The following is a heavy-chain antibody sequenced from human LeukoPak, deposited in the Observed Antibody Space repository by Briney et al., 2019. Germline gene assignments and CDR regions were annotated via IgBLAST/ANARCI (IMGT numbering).Heavy chain of an antibody. J-gene: IGHJ5*02. V-gene: IGHV4-30-2*01. CDR3: ARDMRYCSSTSCTNWFDP. CDR2: IYHSGST. Sequence: SETLSLTCPVSGGSISSGGYSWSWIRQPPGKGLEWIGYIYHSGSTYYNPSLKSRVTISVDRSKNQFSLKLSSVTAADTAVYYCARDMRYCSSTSCTNWFDPWGQGTLVTVSS. D-gene: IGHD2-2*01. CDR1: GGSISSGGYS.